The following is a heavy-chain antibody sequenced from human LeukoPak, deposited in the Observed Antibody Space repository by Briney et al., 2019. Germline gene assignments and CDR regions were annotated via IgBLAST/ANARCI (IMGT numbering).Heavy chain of an antibody. CDR2: MNPNSGNT. D-gene: IGHD3-10*01. CDR3: ARGRFGELLINYYYYYGMDV. Sequence: ASVKVSCKASGYTFTSYDINWVRQATGQGLKWMGWMNPNSGNTGYAQKFQGRVTMTRNTSISTAYMELNSLRSEDTAVYYCARGRFGELLINYYYYYGMDVWGQGTTVTVSS. V-gene: IGHV1-8*01. J-gene: IGHJ6*02. CDR1: GYTFTSYD.